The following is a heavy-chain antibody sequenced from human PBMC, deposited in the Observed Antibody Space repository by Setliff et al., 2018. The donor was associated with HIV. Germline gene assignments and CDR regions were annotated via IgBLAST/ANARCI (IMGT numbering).Heavy chain of an antibody. Sequence: ASVKVSCKASGFTFTGYYLHWVRQAPGQGLEWMGWINPHSGGTNYAQNFHGRVTMTRDTSISTAFMHLSGLRSDDTAMYYCAREVKGDDFPFDNWGRGTLVTVSS. D-gene: IGHD3-3*01. J-gene: IGHJ4*02. CDR3: AREVKGDDFPFDN. CDR1: GFTFTGYY. CDR2: INPHSGGT. V-gene: IGHV1-2*02.